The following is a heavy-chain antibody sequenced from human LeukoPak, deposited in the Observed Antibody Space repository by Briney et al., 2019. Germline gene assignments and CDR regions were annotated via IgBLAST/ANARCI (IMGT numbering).Heavy chain of an antibody. D-gene: IGHD6-19*01. CDR2: IRYDGSNK. CDR1: GFTFSSYG. CDR3: AVRDSSGWYERNFDY. Sequence: PGGSLRLSCAASGFTFSSYGMHWVRQAPGKGLEWGAFIRYDGSNKYYADSVKGRFTISGDNSKNTLYLQMNSLRAEDTAVYYCAVRDSSGWYERNFDYWGQGTLVTVSS. J-gene: IGHJ4*02. V-gene: IGHV3-30*02.